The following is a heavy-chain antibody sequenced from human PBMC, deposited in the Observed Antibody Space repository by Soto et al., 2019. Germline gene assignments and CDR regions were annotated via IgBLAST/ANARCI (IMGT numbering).Heavy chain of an antibody. D-gene: IGHD2-2*01. CDR3: ARAGFSTSGLGLLGTGAHGVEIDF. CDR1: GYTFISYG. CDR2: ISPYNGKT. Sequence: QVQLVQSGAEVQKTGASVEVSCKASGYTFISYGISWVRQAPGQGIEWMGWISPYNGKTNYAQTFQGRATMTADRSTSTAYMELRSLRSDDTAVYYGARAGFSTSGLGLLGTGAHGVEIDFWGQGTLVTVSS. J-gene: IGHJ4*02. V-gene: IGHV1-18*01.